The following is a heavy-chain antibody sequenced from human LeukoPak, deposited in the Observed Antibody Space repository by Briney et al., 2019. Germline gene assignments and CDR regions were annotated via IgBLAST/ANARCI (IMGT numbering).Heavy chain of an antibody. CDR3: ARDIPTGTYRAYFDN. V-gene: IGHV3-48*03. CDR1: GFIFSNYE. Sequence: PGGSLRLSCAGSGFIFSNYEMIWVRQAPGKGLEWVSYISSTGGDIYYADSVKGRFTISRDNAERSVYLQMNSLRAEDTAVYYCARDIPTGTYRAYFDNWGQGTLVTVSS. J-gene: IGHJ4*02. D-gene: IGHD1-26*01. CDR2: ISSTGGDI.